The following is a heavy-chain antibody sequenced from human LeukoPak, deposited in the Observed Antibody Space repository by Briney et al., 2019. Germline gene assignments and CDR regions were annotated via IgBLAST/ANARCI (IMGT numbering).Heavy chain of an antibody. CDR3: ARGDVFFAGLLPY. CDR2: ISYDGSNK. Sequence: PGGSLRLSCAASGFTFSSYAMHWVRQAPGKGLEWVAVISYDGSNKYYVDSVKGRFTISRDNSKNTLYLQMNSLRAEDTAVYYCARGDVFFAGLLPYWGQGTLVTVSS. V-gene: IGHV3-30*04. D-gene: IGHD1-26*01. J-gene: IGHJ4*02. CDR1: GFTFSSYA.